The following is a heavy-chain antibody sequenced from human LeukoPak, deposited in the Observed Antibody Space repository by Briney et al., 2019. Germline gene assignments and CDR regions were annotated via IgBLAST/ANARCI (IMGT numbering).Heavy chain of an antibody. CDR1: GGSFSGYY. Sequence: SSETLSLTCAVYGGSFSGYYWSWIRQPPGKGLEWIGEINRSGSTNYNPSLKSRVTISVDTSENQFSLKLSSVTAADTAVYYCARVTTFVRYGMDVWGQGTTVTVSS. CDR2: INRSGST. D-gene: IGHD3-16*01. J-gene: IGHJ6*02. CDR3: ARVTTFVRYGMDV. V-gene: IGHV4-34*01.